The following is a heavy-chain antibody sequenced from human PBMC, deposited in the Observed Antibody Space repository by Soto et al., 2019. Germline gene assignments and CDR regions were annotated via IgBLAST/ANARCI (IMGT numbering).Heavy chain of an antibody. D-gene: IGHD5-12*01. CDR2: IIPIFGTA. Sequence: SAKVSSKASGGTFSSNAISWVRQAPGQGLEWMGGIIPIFGTANYAQKFQGRVTITADKSTSTAYMELSSLRSEDTAVYYCAREGRYSGYANFDYWGQGTLVTVSS. CDR1: GGTFSSNA. CDR3: AREGRYSGYANFDY. J-gene: IGHJ4*02. V-gene: IGHV1-69*06.